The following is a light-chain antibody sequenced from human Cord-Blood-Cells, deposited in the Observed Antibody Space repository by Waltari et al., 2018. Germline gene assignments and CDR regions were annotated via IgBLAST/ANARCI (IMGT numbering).Light chain of an antibody. V-gene: IGKV3-20*01. CDR3: QQYGSSPWT. Sequence: EIVLTQSPGTLSLSPGERATLSCRASQSVSSSYLAWYQQKPGQAPRLLIDGASSRATCIPDRFSGSGSGTDFTLTISRLEPEEFAVYYCQQYGSSPWTFGQGTKVEIK. CDR2: GAS. J-gene: IGKJ1*01. CDR1: QSVSSSY.